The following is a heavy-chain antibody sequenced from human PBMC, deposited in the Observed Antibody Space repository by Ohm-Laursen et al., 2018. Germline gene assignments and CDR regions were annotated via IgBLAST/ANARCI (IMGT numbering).Heavy chain of an antibody. J-gene: IGHJ3*02. D-gene: IGHD3-10*01. Sequence: ASVKVSCKASRYSFTGYSCHWVRQAPGQRLEWAGWINPNSGGTNYAQKFQGRVTMTTDTSITTAYLELSRLTSDDAAVYFCARGSAYGAFDIWGQGTMVTVSS. CDR3: ARGSAYGAFDI. V-gene: IGHV1-2*02. CDR2: INPNSGGT. CDR1: RYSFTGYS.